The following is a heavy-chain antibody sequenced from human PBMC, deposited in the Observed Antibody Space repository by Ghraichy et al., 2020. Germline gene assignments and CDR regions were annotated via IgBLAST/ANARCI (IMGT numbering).Heavy chain of an antibody. D-gene: IGHD3-3*01. CDR1: GGTFSNFD. V-gene: IGHV1-69*13. CDR2: INPLFGTI. Sequence: SVKVSCKASGGTFSNFDISWVRQAPGQGLEWMGGINPLFGTIYYAQKFQGRVTFSSDESTTTVYMELISLKSEDTAVYYCARDPLHDASGYYFDLWGQGTLVTVSS. J-gene: IGHJ4*02. CDR3: ARDPLHDASGYYFDL.